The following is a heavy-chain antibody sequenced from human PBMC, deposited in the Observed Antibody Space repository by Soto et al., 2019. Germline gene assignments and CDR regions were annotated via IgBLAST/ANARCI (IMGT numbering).Heavy chain of an antibody. J-gene: IGHJ3*02. Sequence: GASVKVSCKASGGTFSSYAISCVRQAPGQGLEWMGGIIPIFGTANYAQKFQGRVTITADKSTSTAYMELSSLRSEDTAVYYCARGGSYSLLGAFDIWGQGTMVTVSS. V-gene: IGHV1-69*06. D-gene: IGHD1-26*01. CDR3: ARGGSYSLLGAFDI. CDR1: GGTFSSYA. CDR2: IIPIFGTA.